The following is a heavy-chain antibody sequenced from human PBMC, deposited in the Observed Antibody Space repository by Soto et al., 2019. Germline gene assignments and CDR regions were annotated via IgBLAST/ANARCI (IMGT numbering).Heavy chain of an antibody. CDR2: ISGSGTTI. CDR3: ARAHFGPDY. D-gene: IGHD3-3*01. Sequence: LRLSCAASGFTFSDYYMSWIRRAPGKGLEWVSYISGSGTTIYYADSVKGRFTVSRDNAKNSLFLQMNSLRAEDTAVYYCARAHFGPDYWGQGTLVTVSS. J-gene: IGHJ4*02. CDR1: GFTFSDYY. V-gene: IGHV3-11*01.